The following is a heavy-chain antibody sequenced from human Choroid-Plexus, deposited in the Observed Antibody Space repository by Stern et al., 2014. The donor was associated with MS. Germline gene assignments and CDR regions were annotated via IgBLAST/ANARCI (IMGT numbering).Heavy chain of an antibody. V-gene: IGHV3-30*18. D-gene: IGHD2/OR15-2a*01. CDR2: VSYDGSNK. Sequence: MQLVESGGGVVQPGRPLRLSCGASGFTFGSCAMHWVRQAPGKGLEWGAGVSYDGSNKYYADSVKGRFTISRDNSQNTLYMQMSSLRPEDTAVYYCAKDRQYLTYFFDHWGQGSLVTVSS. CDR1: GFTFGSCA. CDR3: AKDRQYLTYFFDH. J-gene: IGHJ5*02.